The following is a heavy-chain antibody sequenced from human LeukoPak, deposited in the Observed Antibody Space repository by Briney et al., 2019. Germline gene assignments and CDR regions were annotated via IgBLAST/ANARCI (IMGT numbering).Heavy chain of an antibody. D-gene: IGHD6-13*01. Sequence: PSETLSLTCTVSGGSISSYYWSWIRQPPGKGLEWIGSIYHSGSTYYKASLKSRVTISVDTSKNQFSLKLSSVTAADTAVYYCARAFYSSSWYHKEDFFDYWGQGTPVTVSS. J-gene: IGHJ4*02. CDR2: IYHSGST. CDR3: ARAFYSSSWYHKEDFFDY. CDR1: GGSISSYY. V-gene: IGHV4-38-2*02.